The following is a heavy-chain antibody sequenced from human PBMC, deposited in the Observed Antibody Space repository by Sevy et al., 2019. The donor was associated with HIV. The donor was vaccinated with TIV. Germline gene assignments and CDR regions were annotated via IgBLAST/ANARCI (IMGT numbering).Heavy chain of an antibody. CDR2: IKSKTDGGTT. V-gene: IGHV3-15*01. J-gene: IGHJ6*02. CDR1: GFTFSNAW. Sequence: GGSLRLSCAASGFTFSNAWMCWVRQAPGKGLEWVGRIKSKTDGGTTDYAAPVKGRFTISRDDSKNTLYLQMNSLKTEDTAVYYCTTPLVGDAYYYYGMDVWGQGTTVTVSS. D-gene: IGHD3-10*01. CDR3: TTPLVGDAYYYYGMDV.